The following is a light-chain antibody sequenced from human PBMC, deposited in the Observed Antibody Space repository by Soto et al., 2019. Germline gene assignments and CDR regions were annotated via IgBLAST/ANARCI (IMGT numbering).Light chain of an antibody. Sequence: DIQMTQSPSSLSASVGDRVTITCRASQSLSSYLNWYQQKPGKAPKLLFYDASSLQSGVPSRFSGSGSGTDFYLTSSSLQTKDFATYYCQQSYSIPLTVGGGTKVEIK. CDR2: DAS. V-gene: IGKV1-39*01. CDR3: QQSYSIPLT. CDR1: QSLSSY. J-gene: IGKJ4*01.